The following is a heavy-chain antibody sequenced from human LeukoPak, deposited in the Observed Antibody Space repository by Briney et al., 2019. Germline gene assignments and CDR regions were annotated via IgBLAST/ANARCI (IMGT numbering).Heavy chain of an antibody. V-gene: IGHV1-18*01. CDR2: ISAYNGNT. Sequence: ASVKVFCKASGYTFTRYGISWVRQAPGQGLEWMGWISAYNGNTNYAQKLQGRVTMTTDTSTSTAYMELRSLRSDDTAVYYCARYGSGSYQSEPFDYWGQGTLVTVSS. CDR3: ARYGSGSYQSEPFDY. D-gene: IGHD3-10*01. J-gene: IGHJ4*02. CDR1: GYTFTRYG.